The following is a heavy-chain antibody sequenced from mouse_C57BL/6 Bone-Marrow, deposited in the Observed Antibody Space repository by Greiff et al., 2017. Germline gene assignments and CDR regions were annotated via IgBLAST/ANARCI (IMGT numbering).Heavy chain of an antibody. V-gene: IGHV5-4*01. CDR2: ISDGGSYT. CDR1: GFTFSSYA. J-gene: IGHJ2*01. Sequence: EVMLVESGGGLVKPGGSLKLSCAASGFTFSSYAMSWVRQTPEKRLEWVATISDGGSYTYYPDNVKGRFTISRDNAKNNQYLQMSHLKSEDTAMYYCARESYYNNYWGQGTTLTVSS. CDR3: ARESYYNNY. D-gene: IGHD2-12*01.